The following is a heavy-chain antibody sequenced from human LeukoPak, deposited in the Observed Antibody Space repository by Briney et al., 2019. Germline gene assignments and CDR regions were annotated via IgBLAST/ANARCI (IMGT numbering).Heavy chain of an antibody. CDR3: AGDGGATTPAADY. J-gene: IGHJ4*02. V-gene: IGHV3-30*04. CDR1: GFTFSSYA. Sequence: GGSLRLSCAASGFTFSSYAMHWVRQAPGKGLEWGAVISYDGSNKYYADSVKGRFTISRDNSKNTLYLQMNSLRTEDTAVYYCAGDGGATTPAADYWGQGTLVTVSS. D-gene: IGHD1-26*01. CDR2: ISYDGSNK.